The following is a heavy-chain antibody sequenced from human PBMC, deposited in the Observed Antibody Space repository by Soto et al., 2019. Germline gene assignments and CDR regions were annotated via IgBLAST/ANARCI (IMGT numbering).Heavy chain of an antibody. Sequence: PSETLSLTCTVSVGSISSGGYYWSWIRQHPGKGLEWIGYIYYSGSTYYNPSLKSRVTISVDTSKNQFSLKLSSVAAADTAVYYCASAGTYCSSTSCHNLNWFDPWGQGTLVTVSS. CDR2: IYYSGST. D-gene: IGHD2-2*02. CDR3: ASAGTYCSSTSCHNLNWFDP. V-gene: IGHV4-31*03. J-gene: IGHJ5*02. CDR1: VGSISSGGYY.